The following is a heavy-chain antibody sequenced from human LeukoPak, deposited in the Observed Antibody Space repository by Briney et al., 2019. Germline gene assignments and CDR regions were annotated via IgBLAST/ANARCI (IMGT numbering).Heavy chain of an antibody. CDR3: ARTGYTSRWAIDY. D-gene: IGHD6-13*01. V-gene: IGHV5-51*01. CDR1: GYSFTHYW. Sequence: GQSLKISCKSSGYSFTHYWIGWVRQMPGKGLEWMGIIYPDDSDTRYRPSFQGQVTISADKSISTAYLQWSSLKASDTAMYYCARTGYTSRWAIDYWGQGTLVTVSS. J-gene: IGHJ4*02. CDR2: IYPDDSDT.